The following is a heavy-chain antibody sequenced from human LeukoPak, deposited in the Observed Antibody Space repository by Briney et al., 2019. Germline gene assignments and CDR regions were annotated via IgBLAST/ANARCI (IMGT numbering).Heavy chain of an antibody. CDR2: IYYSGST. D-gene: IGHD6-13*01. Sequence: PSETLSLTCTVSGGSISSYYWSWIRQPPGKGLEWIGYIYYSGSTNYNPSLKSRVTISVDTSKNQFSLKLSSVTAADTALYYCASVYSSSWYGGFDPWGQGTLVTVSS. CDR3: ASVYSSSWYGGFDP. V-gene: IGHV4-59*08. CDR1: GGSISSYY. J-gene: IGHJ5*02.